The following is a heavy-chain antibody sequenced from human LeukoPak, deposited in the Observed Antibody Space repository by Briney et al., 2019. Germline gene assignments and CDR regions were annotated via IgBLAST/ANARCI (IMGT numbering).Heavy chain of an antibody. Sequence: SETLSLTCTVSGGSISSGSYYWSWIRQPAGTGLEWIGRIYTSGSTNYNPSLKSRVTISVDTSKNQFSLKLSSVTAADTAVYYCARDRAGYGYFDYWGQGTLVTVSS. V-gene: IGHV4-61*02. D-gene: IGHD5-18*01. J-gene: IGHJ4*02. CDR2: IYTSGST. CDR3: ARDRAGYGYFDY. CDR1: GGSISSGSYY.